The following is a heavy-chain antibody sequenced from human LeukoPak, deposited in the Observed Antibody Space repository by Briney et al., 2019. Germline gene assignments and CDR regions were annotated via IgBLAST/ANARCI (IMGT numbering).Heavy chain of an antibody. CDR3: TRRGGLWFGEPFDY. Sequence: GGSLKLSCAASGFTFSGSAMHWVRQASGKGLEWVGRIRSKANSYATAYAASVKGRFTISRDDSKNTAYLQMNSLKTEDTAVYYCTRRGGLWFGEPFDYWGQGTLDSVSS. J-gene: IGHJ4*02. V-gene: IGHV3-73*01. CDR1: GFTFSGSA. CDR2: IRSKANSYAT. D-gene: IGHD3-10*01.